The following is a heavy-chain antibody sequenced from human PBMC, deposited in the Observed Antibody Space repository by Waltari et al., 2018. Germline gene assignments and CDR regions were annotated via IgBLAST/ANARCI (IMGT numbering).Heavy chain of an antibody. J-gene: IGHJ4*02. CDR3: VNTPRGSSTSY. V-gene: IGHV3-7*01. Sequence: EVQLVESGGGLVQPGGSLRLSCAASGFTFSSYWMSWVSQAPGKGLEWVANIDRDGSEKYYVDSVKGRFSVTRDNAKNSLLLQMNSLRVEDTAVYYCVNTPRGSSTSYWGQGTLVTVSS. D-gene: IGHD1-26*01. CDR2: IDRDGSEK. CDR1: GFTFSSYW.